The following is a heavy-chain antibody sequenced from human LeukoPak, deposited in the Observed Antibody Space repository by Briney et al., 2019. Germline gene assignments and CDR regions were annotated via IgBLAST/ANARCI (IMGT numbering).Heavy chain of an antibody. J-gene: IGHJ4*02. Sequence: PRGSLRLSCAASGFTFSSYCMHWVRQAPGKRLGWVSRISTDGSSKKYADLVEGRFIISRENAKNTLYLHMNSLRAEDTAVYYCARDQVGTPPLDYWGLGTLVTVSS. D-gene: IGHD4-23*01. CDR2: ISTDGSSK. CDR1: GFTFSSYC. V-gene: IGHV3-74*01. CDR3: ARDQVGTPPLDY.